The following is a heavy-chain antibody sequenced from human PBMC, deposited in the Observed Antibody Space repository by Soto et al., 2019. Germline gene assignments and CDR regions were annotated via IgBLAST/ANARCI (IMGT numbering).Heavy chain of an antibody. J-gene: IGHJ4*02. V-gene: IGHV2-5*02. Sequence: QITLNESGPTQVKPRQTLTLTCTFSGFSLTTSGVGVGWIRQSPGKAPEWLALIYWDDDKRYSPSLKSRLTITKDPSMNQVDLTMAGLEPAYTATYYCSNRVLRKVFGFVTTTAIYFDFLGPGTPVAVSS. CDR1: GFSLTTSGVG. CDR2: IYWDDDK. D-gene: IGHD3-3*01. CDR3: SNRVLRKVFGFVTTTAIYFDF.